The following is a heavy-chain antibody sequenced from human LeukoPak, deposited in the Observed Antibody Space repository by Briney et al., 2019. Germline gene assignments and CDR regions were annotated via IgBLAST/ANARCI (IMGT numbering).Heavy chain of an antibody. V-gene: IGHV3-72*01. Sequence: PGGSLRLSCEAFGFTLSEHYRDWVRQAPGKGLEWVGRSRNKANSYTTEYATSVEGRFTFSRDDSKNSVYLQMNSLKTEDTAVYFCARVIAVAGFDFWGQGALVTVSS. D-gene: IGHD6-19*01. CDR1: GFTLSEHY. CDR2: SRNKANSYTT. CDR3: ARVIAVAGFDF. J-gene: IGHJ4*02.